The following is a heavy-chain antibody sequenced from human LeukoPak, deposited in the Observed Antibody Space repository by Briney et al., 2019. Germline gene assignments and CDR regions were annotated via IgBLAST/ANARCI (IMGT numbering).Heavy chain of an antibody. CDR1: GYTFTSYY. D-gene: IGHD5-18*01. Sequence: ASVKVSCKASGYTFTSYYMHWVRQAPGQGLEWMGWINPNSGGTNYAQKLQGRVTMTRDTSISTAYMELSRLRSDDTAVYYCAITWIQLWLLHYWGQGTLVTVSS. CDR3: AITWIQLWLLHY. J-gene: IGHJ4*02. V-gene: IGHV1-2*02. CDR2: INPNSGGT.